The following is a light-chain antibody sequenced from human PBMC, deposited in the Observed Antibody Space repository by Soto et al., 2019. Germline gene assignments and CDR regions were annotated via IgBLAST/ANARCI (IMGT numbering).Light chain of an antibody. J-gene: IGKJ1*01. Sequence: DIQMTQPPSSLSASLRDTVTITCRASQNIGSYLNWYQQKPGKAPTLLIYAASTLQSGVPSRFSGSGSGTDFNLTISSLNPEDFATYFCQQGYRIFQTFGQGTKVDIK. CDR2: AAS. CDR3: QQGYRIFQT. CDR1: QNIGSY. V-gene: IGKV1-39*01.